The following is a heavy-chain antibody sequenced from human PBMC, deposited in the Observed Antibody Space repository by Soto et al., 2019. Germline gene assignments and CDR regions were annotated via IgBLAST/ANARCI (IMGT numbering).Heavy chain of an antibody. V-gene: IGHV1-69*13. J-gene: IGHJ5*02. CDR3: ATDSGPSSGYYPYWFDP. D-gene: IGHD3-22*01. CDR2: IIPIFGTA. Sequence: SVKVSCKASGYTFTSYGISWVRQAPGQGLEWMGEIIPIFGTANYAQKFQGRVTITADESTSTAYIELSSLRSEDTAVYYCATDSGPSSGYYPYWFDPWGQGTLVTVSS. CDR1: GYTFTSYG.